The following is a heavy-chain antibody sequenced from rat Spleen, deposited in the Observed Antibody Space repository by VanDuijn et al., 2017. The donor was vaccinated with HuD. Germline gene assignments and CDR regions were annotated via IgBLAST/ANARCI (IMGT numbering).Heavy chain of an antibody. V-gene: IGHV5-29*01. J-gene: IGHJ2*01. CDR3: ARHWGY. CDR2: ISSDGTNT. CDR1: GFTFSSNW. Sequence: EVQLVESGGGLVQPGSPLKLSCAASGFTFSSNWLNWIRQAPAKGLEWVATISSDGTNTYYRDSVKGRFTISRDNAKSTLSLQMDSLRSEDTATYDCARHWGYWGQGVMVTVSS. D-gene: IGHD4-6*01.